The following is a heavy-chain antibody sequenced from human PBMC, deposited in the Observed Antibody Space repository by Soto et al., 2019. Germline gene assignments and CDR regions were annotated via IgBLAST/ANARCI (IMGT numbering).Heavy chain of an antibody. CDR2: LYSGGTT. Sequence: EVQLVETGGGLIQPGGSLRLSCAASGFTVSSNYMSWVHQAPGKGLEWVSVLYSGGTTYYADSVKGRFTISRDNSKNTLYLHMNSLRAEDTAVYYCARSSGYNYGYYYYGMDVWGQGTTVTVSS. J-gene: IGHJ6*02. CDR1: GFTVSSNY. V-gene: IGHV3-53*02. CDR3: ARSSGYNYGYYYYGMDV. D-gene: IGHD5-18*01.